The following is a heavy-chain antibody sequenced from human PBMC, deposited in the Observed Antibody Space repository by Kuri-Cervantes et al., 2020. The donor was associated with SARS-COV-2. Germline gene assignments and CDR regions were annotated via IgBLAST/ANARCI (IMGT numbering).Heavy chain of an antibody. Sequence: GSLRLSCTVSGGSISSHYWSWIRQPPGKGLEWIGYIYYGGSTNYNPSLKSRVTISVDTSKNQFSLKLSSVTAADTAVYYCARDRIDSSGYLDAFDIWGQGTMVTVSS. CDR3: ARDRIDSSGYLDAFDI. V-gene: IGHV4-59*11. CDR2: IYYGGST. J-gene: IGHJ3*02. CDR1: GGSISSHY. D-gene: IGHD3-22*01.